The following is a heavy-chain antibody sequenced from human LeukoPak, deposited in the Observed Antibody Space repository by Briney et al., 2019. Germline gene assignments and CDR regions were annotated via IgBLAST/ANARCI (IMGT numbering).Heavy chain of an antibody. CDR1: GFTFSSYG. V-gene: IGHV3-33*01. CDR3: ARDLSITMIVVAEDAFDI. D-gene: IGHD3-22*01. CDR2: IWYVGSNK. J-gene: IGHJ3*02. Sequence: GSLRLSCAASGFTFSSYGMHWVRQAPGKGLEWVAVIWYVGSNKYYADSVKGRFTISRDNSKNTLYLQMNSLRAEDTAVYYCARDLSITMIVVAEDAFDIWGQGTMVTVSS.